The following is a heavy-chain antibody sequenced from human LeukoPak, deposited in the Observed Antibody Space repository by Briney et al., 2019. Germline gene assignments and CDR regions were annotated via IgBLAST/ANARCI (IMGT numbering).Heavy chain of an antibody. CDR3: ALSLGDSNDF. CDR2: IYSGGET. CDR1: GFTVSSNY. Sequence: GGSLRLSCAASGFTVSSNYMSWVRQAPGKGLAWVSIIYSGGETYYADSVKGRFTISRHNSENTLYLHMNSLRAEDTAVYYCALSLGDSNDFWGQGTLVTVSS. J-gene: IGHJ4*02. D-gene: IGHD3-16*01. V-gene: IGHV3-53*04.